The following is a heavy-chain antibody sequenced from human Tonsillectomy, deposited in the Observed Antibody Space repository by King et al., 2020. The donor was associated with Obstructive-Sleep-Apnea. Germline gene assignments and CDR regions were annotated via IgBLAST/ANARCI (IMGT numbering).Heavy chain of an antibody. V-gene: IGHV3-30*03. CDR1: GFTFSNYG. D-gene: IGHD1-26*01. CDR2: ISYDGSNK. Sequence: VQLVESGGGVVQPGRSLRLSCAASGFTFSNYGMHWVRQAPGKGLEWVAVISYDGSNKYYADSVKGRFTISRDNAKNTVYLQMNSLRAEDTAVYYCARREDSDYFDYWGQGTLVTVSS. CDR3: ARREDSDYFDY. J-gene: IGHJ4*02.